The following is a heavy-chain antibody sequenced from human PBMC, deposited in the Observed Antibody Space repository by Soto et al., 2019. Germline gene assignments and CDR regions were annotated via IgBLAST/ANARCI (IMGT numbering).Heavy chain of an antibody. V-gene: IGHV1-2*02. CDR1: GYTFTGYY. J-gene: IGHJ3*02. CDR2: INPNSGGT. CDR3: ARGFIHYYDSSGYYLRANAFDI. Sequence: ASVKVSCKASGYTFTGYYMHWVRQAPGQGLEWMGWINPNSGGTNYAQKFQGRVTMTRDTSISTAYMELSRLRSDDTAVYYGARGFIHYYDSSGYYLRANAFDIWGQGTMVTVSS. D-gene: IGHD3-22*01.